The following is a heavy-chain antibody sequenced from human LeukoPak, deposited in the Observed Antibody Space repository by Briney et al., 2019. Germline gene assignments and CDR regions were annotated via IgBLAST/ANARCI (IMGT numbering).Heavy chain of an antibody. J-gene: IGHJ4*02. Sequence: GGSLRLSCAASGFTFSSYSIDWVRQAPGKGLEWVSVIYSGGRTYYADSVKGRFTISRDNSKDTLYLQMNSLGAEDTAVYYCARESNSGYYLSYWGQGTLVTVSS. CDR3: ARESNSGYYLSY. D-gene: IGHD3-22*01. V-gene: IGHV3-66*01. CDR1: GFTFSSYS. CDR2: IYSGGRT.